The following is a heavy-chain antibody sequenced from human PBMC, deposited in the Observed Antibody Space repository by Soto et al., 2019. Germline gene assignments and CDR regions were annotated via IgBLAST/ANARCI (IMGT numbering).Heavy chain of an antibody. Sequence: SVTMSLTGAVADGSSSIGDYYWIGISQPPGKGLEWIGYIYYSGSTYYNPSLKSRVTISVDTSKNQFSLKLSSVTAADTAVYYCARGLGGIWDFDYWGQGTLVTVPQ. CDR3: ARGLGGIWDFDY. CDR1: DGSSSIGDYY. CDR2: IYYSGST. J-gene: IGHJ4*02. D-gene: IGHD3-16*01. V-gene: IGHV4-30-4*01.